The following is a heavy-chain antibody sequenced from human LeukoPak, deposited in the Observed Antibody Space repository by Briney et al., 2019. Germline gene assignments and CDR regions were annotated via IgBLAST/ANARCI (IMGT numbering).Heavy chain of an antibody. D-gene: IGHD1-14*01. Sequence: PGGSLRLSCAASGFTFSGYWMHWVRQAPGKSLVWVSVMNSDGSLTTYADSVKGRFTISRDNARNTLYLQMNNLRVEDTAVYYCAVLTLRSTTGFDSWGQGTLVTVSS. V-gene: IGHV3-74*01. CDR1: GFTFSGYW. CDR3: AVLTLRSTTGFDS. J-gene: IGHJ4*02. CDR2: MNSDGSLT.